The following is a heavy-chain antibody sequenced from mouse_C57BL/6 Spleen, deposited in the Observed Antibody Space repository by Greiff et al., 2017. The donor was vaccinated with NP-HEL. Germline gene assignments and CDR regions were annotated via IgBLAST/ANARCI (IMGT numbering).Heavy chain of an antibody. V-gene: IGHV1-50*01. J-gene: IGHJ4*01. CDR1: GYTFTSYW. CDR2: IDPSDSYT. CDR3: ARKDLMDY. Sequence: QVQLQQPGAELVKPGASVKLSCKASGYTFTSYWMQWVKQRPGQGLEWIGEIDPSDSYTNYNQKFKGKATLTVDTSSSTAYMQLSSLTSEDSAVYYCARKDLMDYWGQGTSVTVSS.